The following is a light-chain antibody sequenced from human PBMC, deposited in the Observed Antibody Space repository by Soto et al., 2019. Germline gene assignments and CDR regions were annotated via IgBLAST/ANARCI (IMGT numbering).Light chain of an antibody. CDR3: QQYNNWPLWT. V-gene: IGKV3-15*01. CDR2: GAS. J-gene: IGKJ1*01. CDR1: QRVSSN. Sequence: EIVMTQSPATLSVSPGERATLSCRASQRVSSNLAWYQQKPGQAPRLLIYGASTRATGIPARFSGSGSGTEFTLTISSLQSEDFAVYYCQQYNNWPLWTFGQGTKV.